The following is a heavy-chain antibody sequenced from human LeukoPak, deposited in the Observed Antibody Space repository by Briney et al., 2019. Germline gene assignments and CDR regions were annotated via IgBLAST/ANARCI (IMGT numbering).Heavy chain of an antibody. CDR1: GFTFSSYA. CDR3: ARSGSYYSPFDY. Sequence: GGSLRLSCAASGFTFSSYAMSWVRQAPGKGLEWDSAISGSGGSTYYADSVKGRFTISRDNSKNTLYLQMNSLRAEDTAVYYCARSGSYYSPFDYWGQGTLVTVSS. J-gene: IGHJ4*02. CDR2: ISGSGGST. D-gene: IGHD3-10*01. V-gene: IGHV3-23*01.